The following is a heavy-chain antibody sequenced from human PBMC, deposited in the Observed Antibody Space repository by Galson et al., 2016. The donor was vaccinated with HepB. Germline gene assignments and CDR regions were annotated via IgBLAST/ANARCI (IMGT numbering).Heavy chain of an antibody. Sequence: SVKVSCKASDYTFTSYNISWVRQAPGQGLEWMGWISAYNGNTDYAQKFQDRVSMTTDTATNTAYMGLRSLRSDDTAMYYCARVSDYYDSSGYRVHAFDIWGQGTVVTVSS. CDR3: ARVSDYYDSSGYRVHAFDI. D-gene: IGHD3-22*01. CDR1: DYTFTSYN. CDR2: ISAYNGNT. J-gene: IGHJ3*02. V-gene: IGHV1-18*01.